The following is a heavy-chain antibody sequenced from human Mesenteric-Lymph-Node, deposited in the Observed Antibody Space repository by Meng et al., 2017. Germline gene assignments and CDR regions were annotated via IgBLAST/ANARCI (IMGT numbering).Heavy chain of an antibody. CDR2: IYWNDDK. V-gene: IGHV2-5*01. J-gene: IGHJ5*02. CDR3: AHSRALLWFGELLGWFDP. CDR1: GLSLSTSGVG. Sequence: QIPLKVSGPTLVKPTQTLTLTCTFSGLSLSTSGVGVGWIRQPPGKALEWLALIYWNDDKRYSPSLKSRLTITKDTSKNQVVLTMTNMDPVDTATYYCAHSRALLWFGELLGWFDPWGQGTLVTVSS. D-gene: IGHD3-10*01.